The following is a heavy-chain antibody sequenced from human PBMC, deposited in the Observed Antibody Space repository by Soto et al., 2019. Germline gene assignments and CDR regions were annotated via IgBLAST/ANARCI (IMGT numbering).Heavy chain of an antibody. D-gene: IGHD2-2*01. Sequence: EVQLVESGGGLVQPGGSLRLSCAASGFTFSSYSMNWVRQAPGKGLEWFSYISSSSSTIYYADSVKGRFTISRDNAKNSLYLQMNSLRAEDTAVYYCARDRYCSSTSCPSGAFDIWGQGTMVTVSS. J-gene: IGHJ3*02. CDR2: ISSSSSTI. CDR3: ARDRYCSSTSCPSGAFDI. V-gene: IGHV3-48*01. CDR1: GFTFSSYS.